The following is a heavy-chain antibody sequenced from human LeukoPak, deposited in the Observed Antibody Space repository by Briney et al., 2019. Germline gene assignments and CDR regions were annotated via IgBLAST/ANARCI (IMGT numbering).Heavy chain of an antibody. Sequence: SETLSLTCTVSGGSISSHYWSWIRQPPGKGLVWSGYIYYRGSTNYNPSLKSRVTISVDTSKNQFPLKLSSVTAADTAVYYCARGGILTGYYAPYYYGMDVWGQGTTVTVSS. CDR1: GGSISSHY. CDR3: ARGGILTGYYAPYYYGMDV. J-gene: IGHJ6*02. D-gene: IGHD3-9*01. CDR2: IYYRGST. V-gene: IGHV4-59*11.